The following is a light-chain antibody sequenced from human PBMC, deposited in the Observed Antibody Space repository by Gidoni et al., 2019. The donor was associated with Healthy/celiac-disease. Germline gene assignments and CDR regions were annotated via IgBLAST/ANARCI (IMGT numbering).Light chain of an antibody. V-gene: IGLV2-14*01. Sequence: QSALTQPASVSGSPGQSITISCTGTSSDVGGYNYVSWYQPPPGKAPKLMIYYVSNRPSGVSNRFSGSKSGNTASLTISGLQAEDEADYYCSSYTSSREVFGTGTKVTVL. J-gene: IGLJ1*01. CDR1: SSDVGGYNY. CDR2: YVS. CDR3: SSYTSSREV.